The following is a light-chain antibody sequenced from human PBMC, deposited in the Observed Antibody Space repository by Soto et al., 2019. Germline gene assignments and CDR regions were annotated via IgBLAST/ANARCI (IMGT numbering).Light chain of an antibody. Sequence: ENVLTQSPGTLSLSPGERATLSCRASQSVSSSYLAWYQQKPGQAPRLLIYGASSRATGIPDRFSGSGSRTDFTLTISRLEPEDYAVYYCQQYGSSPRTCGQGTKVEIK. V-gene: IGKV3-20*01. CDR2: GAS. J-gene: IGKJ1*01. CDR1: QSVSSSY. CDR3: QQYGSSPRT.